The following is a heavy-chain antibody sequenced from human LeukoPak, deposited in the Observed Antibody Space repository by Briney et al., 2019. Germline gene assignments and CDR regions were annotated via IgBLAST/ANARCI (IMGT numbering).Heavy chain of an antibody. V-gene: IGHV3-30-3*01. CDR2: VSYDGTND. CDR1: GFPFSNYA. D-gene: IGHD3-9*01. J-gene: IGHJ4*02. Sequence: PGGSLRLSCAAAGFPFSNYAMHWVRQAPGKGLEWVAVVSYDGTNDYYTDSVTGRFTISRDNSKNTLFLQMNSLRVEDTAVYFCARNRGATGFYWVDYWGQGTLVYVSS. CDR3: ARNRGATGFYWVDY.